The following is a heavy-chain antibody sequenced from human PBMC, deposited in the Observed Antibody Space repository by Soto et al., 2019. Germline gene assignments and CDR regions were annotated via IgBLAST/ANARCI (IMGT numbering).Heavy chain of an antibody. V-gene: IGHV3-15*07. J-gene: IGHJ6*02. Sequence: EVQLVESGGGLVTPGGSLTLSCAASGFSFSPAWMNWVRQAPGKGLEWVGLIKSKGGGGTADYAAPVQGRFIISRDDSKTTLSLPMNSLNPEYTALYSCICQLDFYYGRALWGQGTTVTVSS. D-gene: IGHD6-13*01. CDR1: GFSFSPAW. CDR2: IKSKGGGGTA. CDR3: ICQLDFYYGRAL.